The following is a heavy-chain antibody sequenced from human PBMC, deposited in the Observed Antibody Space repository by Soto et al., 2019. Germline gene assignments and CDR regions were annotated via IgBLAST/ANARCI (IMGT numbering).Heavy chain of an antibody. D-gene: IGHD3-3*01. J-gene: IGHJ6*02. Sequence: ASVKVSCKASGYTFTGYYMHWVRQAPGQGLEWMGWINPNSGGTNYAQKFQGRVTMTRDTSISTAYMELSRLRSDDTAVYYCATTLLRFLEWSWYYYGMDVWGQGTTVTVSS. CDR3: ATTLLRFLEWSWYYYGMDV. CDR1: GYTFTGYY. CDR2: INPNSGGT. V-gene: IGHV1-2*02.